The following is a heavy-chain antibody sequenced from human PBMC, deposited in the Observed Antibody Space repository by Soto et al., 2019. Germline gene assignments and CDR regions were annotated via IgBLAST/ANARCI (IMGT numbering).Heavy chain of an antibody. V-gene: IGHV1-69*13. J-gene: IGHJ6*02. CDR1: GGTFSSYA. CDR2: IIPIFGTA. Sequence: SVKVSCKSSGGTFSSYAISCVRQAPGQGLEWMGGIIPIFGTANYAQKFQGRVTITADESTSTAYMELSSLRSEDTAVYYCARDIVVVPAARYGDYYYYYGMDVWGQGTTVTVSS. D-gene: IGHD2-2*01. CDR3: ARDIVVVPAARYGDYYYYYGMDV.